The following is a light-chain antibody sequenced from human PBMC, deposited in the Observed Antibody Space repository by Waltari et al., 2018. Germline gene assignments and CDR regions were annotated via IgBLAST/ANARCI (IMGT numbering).Light chain of an antibody. Sequence: HSALTQPASVSGSPGQSIPISCTGTSSDVGSYNLVSWYQQHPDKAPKPMIYEDSKRPSGVSNRFSGSKSGNTASLTISGLQAEDEADYYCCSYAGSSTLVFGGGTKLTVL. V-gene: IGLV2-23*01. CDR3: CSYAGSSTLV. J-gene: IGLJ3*02. CDR1: SSDVGSYNL. CDR2: EDS.